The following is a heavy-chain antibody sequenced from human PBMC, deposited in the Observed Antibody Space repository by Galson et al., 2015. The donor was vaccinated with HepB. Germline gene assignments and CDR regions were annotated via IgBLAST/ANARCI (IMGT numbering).Heavy chain of an antibody. CDR2: ISGTGAYI. V-gene: IGHV3-21*01. CDR3: TRDAKRSLGSSWLNICYLDY. CDR1: GFSFSDYN. D-gene: IGHD6-13*01. J-gene: IGHJ4*02. Sequence: SLRLSCAASGFSFSDYNMNWVRQAPGKGLEWVASISGTGAYIYYADSVKGRFFISKDSAKTSLSLRLSSLRVDDTAVYFCTRDAKRSLGSSWLNICYLDYWGQGALVSVSS.